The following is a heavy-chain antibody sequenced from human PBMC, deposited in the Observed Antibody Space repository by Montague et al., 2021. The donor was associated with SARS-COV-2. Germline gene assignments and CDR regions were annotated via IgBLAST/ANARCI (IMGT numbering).Heavy chain of an antibody. D-gene: IGHD3-10*01. Sequence: SETLSLTCTVYGGSISSYYWSWIRQPPGKGLEWIGYIYYSGSTNYNPSLKSRVTISVDTSKNQFSLKLSSVTAADTAVYYCARHTSERTTMVQALDIGGQGTRGTFSA. CDR3: ARHTSERTTMVQALDI. J-gene: IGHJ3*02. CDR1: GGSISSYY. V-gene: IGHV4-59*08. CDR2: IYYSGST.